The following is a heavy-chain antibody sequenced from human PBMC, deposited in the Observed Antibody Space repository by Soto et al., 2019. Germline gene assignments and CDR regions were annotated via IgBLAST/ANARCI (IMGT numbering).Heavy chain of an antibody. CDR2: INDSGNI. CDR3: ARGLILWFGELSRRGGYYCDMDV. D-gene: IGHD3-10*01. V-gene: IGHV4-34*01. CDR1: GGSFSGYQ. J-gene: IGHJ6*03. Sequence: QVQLQQWGAGLLKPSETLSLTCAVYGGSFSGYQWSWIRHTPGKGLEWIGEINDSGNINYNPSLRSRVTILVDTAKKQISLKLSSVTAADTAVYFCARGLILWFGELSRRGGYYCDMDVWGKGTTVTVSS.